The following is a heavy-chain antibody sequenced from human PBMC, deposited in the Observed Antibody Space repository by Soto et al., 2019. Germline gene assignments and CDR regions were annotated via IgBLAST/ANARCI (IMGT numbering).Heavy chain of an antibody. D-gene: IGHD3-10*01. J-gene: IGHJ3*02. CDR2: INAGNGNT. CDR3: ARDYTYYYASGNYEVLFDI. Sequence: ASVKVSCKASGYTFTSYAMHWVRQAPGQRLEWMGWINAGNGNTKYSQKFQGRVTVTRDTSASTAYMELSSLRSEDTAVYYCARDYTYYYASGNYEVLFDIWGQGTMVTVSS. CDR1: GYTFTSYA. V-gene: IGHV1-3*01.